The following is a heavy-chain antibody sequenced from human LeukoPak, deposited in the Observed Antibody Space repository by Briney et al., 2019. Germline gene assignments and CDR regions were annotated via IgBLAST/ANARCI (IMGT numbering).Heavy chain of an antibody. J-gene: IGHJ4*02. CDR1: GYTFTSYS. Sequence: ASVKVSCKASGYTFTSYSLHWVPQAPGQGLEWMGVINPSVGSTTYAQKFQGRVTMTSDMSTSTVDMELSRLRSEDTAVYFCARDRGLAARYDSWGQGTLVTVSS. V-gene: IGHV1-46*01. CDR2: INPSVGST. CDR3: ARDRGLAARYDS. D-gene: IGHD6-6*01.